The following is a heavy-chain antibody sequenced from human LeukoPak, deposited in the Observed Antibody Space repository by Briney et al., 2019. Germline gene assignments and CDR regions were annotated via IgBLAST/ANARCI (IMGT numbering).Heavy chain of an antibody. Sequence: ASVKVSCKASGYTFTGYYMHWVRQAPGQGLEWMGWINPNSGGTNYAQKLQGRVTMTRDTSISTAYMELSRLRSDDTAVYYCARDLFWGESVFDYWGQGTLVTVSS. CDR1: GYTFTGYY. D-gene: IGHD2-21*01. J-gene: IGHJ4*02. CDR3: ARDLFWGESVFDY. CDR2: INPNSGGT. V-gene: IGHV1-2*02.